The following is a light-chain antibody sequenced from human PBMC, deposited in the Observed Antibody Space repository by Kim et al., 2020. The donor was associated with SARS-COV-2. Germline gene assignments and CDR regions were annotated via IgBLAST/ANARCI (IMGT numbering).Light chain of an antibody. CDR1: QSVGTN. V-gene: IGKV3-15*01. Sequence: EIVMTQSPATLSVSLGERATLSCRASQSVGTNLAWYQLRPGQAPRLLIYGASTRATGVPARFSGSGSGTEFTLTITSPQSADFAVYYCQQYNSWPPYIFGQGTKLEI. CDR3: QQYNSWPPYI. CDR2: GAS. J-gene: IGKJ2*01.